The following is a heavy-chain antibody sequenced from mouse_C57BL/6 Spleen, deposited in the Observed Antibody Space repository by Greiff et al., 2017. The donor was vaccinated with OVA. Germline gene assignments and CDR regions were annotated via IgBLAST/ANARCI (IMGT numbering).Heavy chain of an antibody. V-gene: IGHV5-9*01. D-gene: IGHD2-10*01. CDR3: ARLAYQGAMDY. CDR1: GFTFSSYT. CDR2: ISGGGGNT. Sequence: EVQLVESGGGLVKPGGSLKLSCAASGFTFSSYTMSWVRQTPEKRLEWVATISGGGGNTYYPDSVKGRFTISRDNAKNTLYLQMSSLRSEDTALYYCARLAYQGAMDYWGQGTSVTVSS. J-gene: IGHJ4*01.